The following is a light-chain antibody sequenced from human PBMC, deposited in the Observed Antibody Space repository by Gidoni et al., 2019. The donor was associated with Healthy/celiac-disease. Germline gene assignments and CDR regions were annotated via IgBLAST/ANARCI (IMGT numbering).Light chain of an antibody. J-gene: IGKJ4*01. CDR2: GAS. Sequence: EIVMTQSLATLSVSPGERATLACRASQSVSSNVAWYQQKPGQAPRLLIYGASTRATGIPAWFSGSGSGTEFTLTISSLLSDDFAVYYCQQHNNWPPDLTFGGGTKVEIK. V-gene: IGKV3-15*01. CDR3: QQHNNWPPDLT. CDR1: QSVSSN.